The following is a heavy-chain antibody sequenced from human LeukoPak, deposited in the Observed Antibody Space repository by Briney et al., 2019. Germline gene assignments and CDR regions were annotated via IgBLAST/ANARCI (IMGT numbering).Heavy chain of an antibody. CDR3: ARGGTMIVHDAFDI. D-gene: IGHD3-22*01. Sequence: ASVKVSCKASGGTFSSYAISWVRQAPGQGLEWMGIINPSGGSTSYAQKFQGRVTMTRDTSTSTVYMELSSLRSEDTAVYYCARGGTMIVHDAFDIWGQGTMVTVSS. J-gene: IGHJ3*02. V-gene: IGHV1-46*01. CDR1: GGTFSSYA. CDR2: INPSGGST.